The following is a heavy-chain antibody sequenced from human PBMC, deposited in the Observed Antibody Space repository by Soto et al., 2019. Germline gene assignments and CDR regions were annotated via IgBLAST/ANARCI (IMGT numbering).Heavy chain of an antibody. CDR1: GFTFSSYA. Sequence: GGSLRLSCAASGFTFSSYAMHWVRQAPGKGLEWVAVISYDGSNKYYADSVKGRFTISRDNSKNTLYLQMNSLRAEDTAVYYCGVSSRWLQSGLGAPNYWGQGTLVTVSS. D-gene: IGHD1-26*01. CDR3: GVSSRWLQSGLGAPNY. J-gene: IGHJ4*02. CDR2: ISYDGSNK. V-gene: IGHV3-30-3*01.